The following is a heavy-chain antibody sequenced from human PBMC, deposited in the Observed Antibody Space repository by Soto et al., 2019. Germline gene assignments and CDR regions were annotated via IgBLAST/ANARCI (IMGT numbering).Heavy chain of an antibody. V-gene: IGHV4-34*01. Sequence: QVQLQQWGAGLLKPSETLSLTCAVYGGSFSGYSWTWIRQPPGTGLEWMGEINHSGSTNYNPSLKRRVTISVATSKNQFSLKLTSVTAAATAVYYCARDKITGLFDYWGQGTLVTVSS. CDR1: GGSFSGYS. CDR3: ARDKITGLFDY. CDR2: INHSGST. J-gene: IGHJ4*02. D-gene: IGHD2-8*02.